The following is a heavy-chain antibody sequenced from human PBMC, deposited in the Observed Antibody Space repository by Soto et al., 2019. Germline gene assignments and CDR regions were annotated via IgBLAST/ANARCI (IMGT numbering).Heavy chain of an antibody. J-gene: IGHJ4*02. CDR2: ISAYNGNT. CDR3: ARDSEYNWNPVDY. Sequence: ASVTVCCKDSGYTFTSYGISWVRPAPGQGLEWMGWISAYNGNTHYAQKLQGRVTMPTDTSTSTAYMELRSLRSDDTAVYYCARDSEYNWNPVDYWGQGTLVTVSS. CDR1: GYTFTSYG. D-gene: IGHD1-20*01. V-gene: IGHV1-18*01.